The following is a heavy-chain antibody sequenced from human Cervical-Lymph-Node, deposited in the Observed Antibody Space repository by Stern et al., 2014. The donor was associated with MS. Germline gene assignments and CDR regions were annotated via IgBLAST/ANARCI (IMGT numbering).Heavy chain of an antibody. D-gene: IGHD2/OR15-2a*01. CDR2: ISNSGDGT. CDR1: GFTFSNHA. CDR3: AKASRTSMFDY. J-gene: IGHJ4*02. V-gene: IGHV3-23*04. Sequence: EVQLVESGGGLVQPGGSLRLSWAASGFTFSNHAMNWVRQAPGKGLEWISTISNSGDGTYYADSVTGRFTISRDSSKDTVFLQMSNLRVEDTAVYYCAKASRTSMFDYWGQGTLVTVSS.